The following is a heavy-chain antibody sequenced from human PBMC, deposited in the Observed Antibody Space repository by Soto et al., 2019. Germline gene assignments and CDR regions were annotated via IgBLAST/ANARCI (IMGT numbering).Heavy chain of an antibody. CDR2: MNPNSGNT. CDR3: ATSRYDYVDY. J-gene: IGHJ4*02. V-gene: IGHV1-8*02. D-gene: IGHD5-12*01. CDR1: GGTFSSYA. Sequence: QVQLVQSGAEVKKPGSSVKVSCKASGGTFSSYAISWVRQATGQGLEWMGWMNPNSGNTGYAQKFQGRVTMTRNTSISTAYMELSSLRSEDTAVYYCATSRYDYVDYWGQGTLVTVSS.